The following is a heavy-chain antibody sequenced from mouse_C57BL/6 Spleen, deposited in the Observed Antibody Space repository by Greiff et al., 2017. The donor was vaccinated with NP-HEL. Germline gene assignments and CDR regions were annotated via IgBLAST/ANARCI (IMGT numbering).Heavy chain of an antibody. D-gene: IGHD1-1*01. CDR2: IDPETGGT. Sequence: QVQLQQSGAELVRPGASVTLSCKASGYTFTDYEMHWVKQTPVHGLEWIGAIDPETGGTAYNQKFKGKATLTVDQSSSTAYMQLNSLTSEDSAVYYCARKGTTVVATPSYFDVWGTGTTVTVSS. J-gene: IGHJ1*03. CDR3: ARKGTTVVATPSYFDV. CDR1: GYTFTDYE. V-gene: IGHV1-15*01.